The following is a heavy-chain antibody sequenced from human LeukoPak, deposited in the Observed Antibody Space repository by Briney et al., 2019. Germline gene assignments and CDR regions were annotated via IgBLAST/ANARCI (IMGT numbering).Heavy chain of an antibody. CDR1: GFTFSSYS. CDR2: ISSSSSYI. V-gene: IGHV3-21*01. D-gene: IGHD2-2*02. Sequence: PGGSLRLSCAASGFTFSSYSMNWVRQAPGKGLEWVSSISSSSSYIYYADSVKGRFTISKDNAKNSLYLQMNSLRAEDTAVYYCARDGFCSSTNCYTFDYWGQGTLVTVSS. J-gene: IGHJ4*02. CDR3: ARDGFCSSTNCYTFDY.